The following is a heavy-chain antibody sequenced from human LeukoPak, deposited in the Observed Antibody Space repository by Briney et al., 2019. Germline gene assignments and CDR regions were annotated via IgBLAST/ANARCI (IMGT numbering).Heavy chain of an antibody. CDR3: ARQISDYYYYYIDV. V-gene: IGHV4-39*01. J-gene: IGHJ6*03. CDR2: IYYSGTT. CDR1: GGSISSSHYY. D-gene: IGHD3-10*01. Sequence: SETLSLTCTVSGGSISSSHYYWGWIRQTPGKGLEWIGTIYYSGTTFYNPSLESRATISEDTSKNQFSLTLRSVTAADTAVYYCARQISDYYYYYIDVWGKGTTVTVSS.